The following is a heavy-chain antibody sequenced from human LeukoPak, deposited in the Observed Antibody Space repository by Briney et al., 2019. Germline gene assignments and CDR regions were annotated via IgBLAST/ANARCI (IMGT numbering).Heavy chain of an antibody. V-gene: IGHV3-74*03. CDR3: ARDYNSSPDY. Sequence: HPGGSLRLSCAASGFPFSPYWMHWVRQAPGKGLVWVSRINNDGSSTMYADSVKGRFTISRDNARNTLYLQMNSLRDDDTAVYYCARDYNSSPDYWGQGTLVTVSS. J-gene: IGHJ4*02. CDR1: GFPFSPYW. D-gene: IGHD6-13*01. CDR2: INNDGSST.